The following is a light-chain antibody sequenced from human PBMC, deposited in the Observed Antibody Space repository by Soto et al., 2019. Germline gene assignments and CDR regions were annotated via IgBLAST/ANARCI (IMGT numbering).Light chain of an antibody. V-gene: IGKV3-20*01. Sequence: VLTQSPVCLSLSPGESFTLSGSSRSVSSSYLAWYQQKPGQAPRLLIYGASSRATGIPDRFSGSGSGTDFTLTISRLEPEDFAVYYCQQYGSSPGTFGQGTKVDIK. CDR2: GAS. CDR3: QQYGSSPGT. CDR1: RSVSSSY. J-gene: IGKJ1*01.